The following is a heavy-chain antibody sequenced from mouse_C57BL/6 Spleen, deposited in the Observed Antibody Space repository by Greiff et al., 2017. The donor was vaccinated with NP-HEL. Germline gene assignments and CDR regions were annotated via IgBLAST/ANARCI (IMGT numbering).Heavy chain of an antibody. CDR1: GYAFSSSW. CDR3: ARDGITTVVAGEAY. Sequence: QVQLKESGPELVKPGASVKISCKASGYAFSSSWMNWVKQRPGKGLEWIGRIYPGDGDTNYNGKFKGKATLTADKSSSTAYMQLSSLTSEDSAVYFCARDGITTVVAGEAYWGQGTLVTVSA. J-gene: IGHJ3*01. CDR2: IYPGDGDT. D-gene: IGHD1-1*01. V-gene: IGHV1-82*01.